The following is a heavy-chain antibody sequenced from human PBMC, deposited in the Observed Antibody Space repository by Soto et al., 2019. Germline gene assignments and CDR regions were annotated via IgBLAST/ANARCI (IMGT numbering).Heavy chain of an antibody. D-gene: IGHD2-2*01. CDR1: GGSFSGYY. J-gene: IGHJ6*03. CDR3: ARVDIVVVPAAMPYSNYRVKSYYYYYMDV. V-gene: IGHV4-34*01. Sequence: SQTLSLTCAVYGGSFSGYYWSWIRQPPGKGLEWIGEINHSGSTNYNPSLKSRVTISVDTSKNQFSLKLSSVTAADTAVYYCARVDIVVVPAAMPYSNYRVKSYYYYYMDVWGKGTTVTVSS. CDR2: INHSGST.